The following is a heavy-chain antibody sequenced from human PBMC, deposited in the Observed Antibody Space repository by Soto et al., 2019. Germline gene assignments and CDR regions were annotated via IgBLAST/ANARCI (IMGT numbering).Heavy chain of an antibody. D-gene: IGHD3-10*01. CDR1: GFTFSSYW. Sequence: GGSLRLSCAASGFTFSSYWMSWVRQAPGKGVECVANIKQGGSEKYYVDSLKGRFTISRDNAKNSLYLQMNSLRAEDTAVYYCASPLYYGSGSSWFDPWGQGTLLTVSS. CDR2: IKQGGSEK. CDR3: ASPLYYGSGSSWFDP. J-gene: IGHJ5*02. V-gene: IGHV3-7*03.